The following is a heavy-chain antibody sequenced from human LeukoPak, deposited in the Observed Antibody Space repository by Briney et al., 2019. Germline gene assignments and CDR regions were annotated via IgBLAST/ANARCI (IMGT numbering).Heavy chain of an antibody. J-gene: IGHJ4*02. CDR1: GYTFTGYY. CDR2: INPNSGGT. Sequence: ASVKVSCKASGYTFTGYYMHWVRQAPGQGLEWMGGINPNSGGTNYSQKFQVRVTMTRAKSISTAYMELSRLRSADTAVYSCAREMTTVTTLGSFDYWGQGTLVTVSS. CDR3: AREMTTVTTLGSFDY. D-gene: IGHD4-17*01. V-gene: IGHV1-2*02.